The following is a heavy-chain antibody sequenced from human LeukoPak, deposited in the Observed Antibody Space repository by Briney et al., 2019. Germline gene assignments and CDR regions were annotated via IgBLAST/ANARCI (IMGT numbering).Heavy chain of an antibody. CDR1: GFTFSSYA. CDR2: ISYDGSNK. CDR3: ARDIWFGELFPLDY. D-gene: IGHD3-10*01. Sequence: GRSLRLSCAASGFTFSSYAMHWVRQAPGKGLEWVAVISYDGSNKYYADSVKGRFTISRDNSKNTLYLQMSSLRAEDTAVYYCARDIWFGELFPLDYWGQGTLVTVSS. V-gene: IGHV3-30-3*01. J-gene: IGHJ4*02.